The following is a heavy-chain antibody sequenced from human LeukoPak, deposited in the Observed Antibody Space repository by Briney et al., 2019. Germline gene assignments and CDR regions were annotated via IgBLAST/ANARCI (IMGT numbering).Heavy chain of an antibody. D-gene: IGHD6-19*01. CDR2: ITTNTGNP. J-gene: IGHJ6*02. CDR3: ARERQWLANYGMDV. V-gene: IGHV7-4-1*02. CDR1: GYTFTSYA. Sequence: GASVKVSCKASGYTFTSYAMNWVRQAPGQGLEWMGWITTNTGNPTYAQGFTGRFVFSLDTSVSTAYLQISSLKAEDTAVYYCARERQWLANYGMDVWGQGTTVTVSS.